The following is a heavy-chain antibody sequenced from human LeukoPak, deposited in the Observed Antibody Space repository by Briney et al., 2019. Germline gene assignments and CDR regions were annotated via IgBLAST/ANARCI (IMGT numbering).Heavy chain of an antibody. Sequence: GGSLRLSCAASGFTFDDYAMHWVRQAPGKGLEWVSGISWNSGSIGYADSVKGRFTISRDNAKNSLYLQMNSLRAEDTAVYYCARLYCGVGICYSYYMDVWGKGTTVTVSS. CDR2: ISWNSGSI. J-gene: IGHJ6*03. CDR3: ARLYCGVGICYSYYMDV. D-gene: IGHD2-21*01. V-gene: IGHV3-9*01. CDR1: GFTFDDYA.